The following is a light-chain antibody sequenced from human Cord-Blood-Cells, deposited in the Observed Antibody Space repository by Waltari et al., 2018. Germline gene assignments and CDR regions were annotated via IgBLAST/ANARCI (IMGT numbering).Light chain of an antibody. CDR2: EVS. CDR1: SSDVGGYNY. Sequence: QSALTQPPSASGSPGQPVTISCTGTSSDVGGYNYVSWYHQHPGKAPKLMIYEVSKRPSGVPARFSGCKSGNTACLTVSGLQAEDEADYYCSAYAGSNNLVFGGGTKLTVL. J-gene: IGLJ2*01. CDR3: SAYAGSNNLV. V-gene: IGLV2-8*01.